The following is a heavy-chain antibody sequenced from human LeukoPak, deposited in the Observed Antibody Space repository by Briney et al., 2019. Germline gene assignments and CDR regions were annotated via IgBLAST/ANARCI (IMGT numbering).Heavy chain of an antibody. CDR2: IIPIFGTA. Sequence: ASVKVSCKASGGTFSSYAISWVRQAPGQGLEWMGGIIPIFGTANYAQKFQGRVTITADKSTSTAYMELSRLRSDDTAVYYCARVGDSSGYFPFDYWGQGTLVTVSS. CDR1: GGTFSSYA. D-gene: IGHD3-22*01. V-gene: IGHV1-69*06. J-gene: IGHJ4*02. CDR3: ARVGDSSGYFPFDY.